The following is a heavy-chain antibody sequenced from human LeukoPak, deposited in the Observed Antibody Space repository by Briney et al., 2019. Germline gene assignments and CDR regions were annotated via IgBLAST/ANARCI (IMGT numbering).Heavy chain of an antibody. CDR3: AREVGRGLFDC. V-gene: IGHV4-4*02. Sequence: SGTLSLTCAVSGGSINSSNWWSWVRQPPGKGLEWIGEIYHSGSTKCNPSLKSRVTISVGKSKNQFSLKLNSVTAADTAVYYCAREVGRGLFDCWGQGTLVTVSS. D-gene: IGHD1-26*01. J-gene: IGHJ4*02. CDR2: IYHSGST. CDR1: GGSINSSNW.